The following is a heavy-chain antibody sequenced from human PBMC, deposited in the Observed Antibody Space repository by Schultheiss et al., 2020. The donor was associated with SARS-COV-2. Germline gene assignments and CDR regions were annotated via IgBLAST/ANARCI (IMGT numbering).Heavy chain of an antibody. D-gene: IGHD2-2*01. J-gene: IGHJ3*02. Sequence: GGSLRLSCAASGFTFSSYGMHWVRQAPGKGLEWVAAVSGSGGSTYYADSVKGRFTISRDNSKNTLYLQMNSLRAEDTAVYYCARLHAYCSSTSCEWGAFDIWGQGTMVTVSS. V-gene: IGHV3-23*01. CDR1: GFTFSSYG. CDR2: VSGSGGST. CDR3: ARLHAYCSSTSCEWGAFDI.